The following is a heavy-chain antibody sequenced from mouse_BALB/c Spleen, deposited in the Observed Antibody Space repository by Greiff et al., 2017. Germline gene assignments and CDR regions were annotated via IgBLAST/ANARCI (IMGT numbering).Heavy chain of an antibody. Sequence: VKLVESGPGLVAPSQSLSITCTVSGFSLTSYGVNWVRQPPGKGLEWLGMIWGDGSTDYNSALKSRLSISKDNSKSQVFLKMNSLQTDDTARYYCARDSGGSGAYWGQGTLVTVSA. CDR1: GFSLTSYG. J-gene: IGHJ3*01. V-gene: IGHV2-6-7*01. CDR3: ARDSGGSGAY. D-gene: IGHD1-1*01. CDR2: IWGDGST.